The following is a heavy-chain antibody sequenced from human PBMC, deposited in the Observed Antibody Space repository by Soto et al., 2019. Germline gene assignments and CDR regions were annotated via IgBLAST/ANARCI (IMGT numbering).Heavy chain of an antibody. D-gene: IGHD4-17*01. Sequence: QVQLVQSGAEVKKPGASVKVSCKASGYIFTNYDINWLRQATGQGLEYLGWINPNSGNTGYVKKFKGRVTMTRNTSISTDYMELNSLRSEDTAVYYCARGMKYGAYSRWFDPWGQGTLVTVSS. V-gene: IGHV1-8*01. CDR3: ARGMKYGAYSRWFDP. CDR2: INPNSGNT. J-gene: IGHJ5*02. CDR1: GYIFTNYD.